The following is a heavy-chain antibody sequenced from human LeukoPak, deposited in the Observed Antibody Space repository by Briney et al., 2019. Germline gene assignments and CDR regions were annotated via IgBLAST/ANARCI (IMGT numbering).Heavy chain of an antibody. CDR3: ARGRPLWFGVLYV. CDR2: ISPKNGAT. CDR1: GYSFIGKY. D-gene: IGHD3-10*01. J-gene: IGHJ6*02. Sequence: EAAVTVSFKSSGYSFIGKYIHWVGRAPGEGGEWMGWISPKNGATNYYQRFQGRGNLTRETAINTGFMEVRSVTSDDTAVYYCARGRPLWFGVLYVWGQGTTVSVSS. V-gene: IGHV1-2*02.